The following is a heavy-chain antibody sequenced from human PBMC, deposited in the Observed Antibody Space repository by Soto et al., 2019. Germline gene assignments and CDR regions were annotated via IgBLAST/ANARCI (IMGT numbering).Heavy chain of an antibody. V-gene: IGHV3-30*18. J-gene: IGHJ6*02. CDR2: ISYDGSEK. Sequence: QVQLVESGGGVVQPGTSLRLSCAASGFTFSTSGMHWVRQAPGKGLEWVALISYDGSEKYYADSVKGRFTISRDNSKNTLSLQMNSLTTVDTAVYYCAKSDVSGTYFRYSYGMDAWGQGTTVTVSS. CDR3: AKSDVSGTYFRYSYGMDA. CDR1: GFTFSTSG. D-gene: IGHD1-26*01.